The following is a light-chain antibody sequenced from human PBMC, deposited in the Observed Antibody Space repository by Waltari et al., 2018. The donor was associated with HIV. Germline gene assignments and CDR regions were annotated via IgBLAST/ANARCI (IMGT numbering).Light chain of an antibody. CDR1: QIVTSD. V-gene: IGKV3-15*01. CDR2: GAS. J-gene: IGKJ1*01. CDR3: QQYNNWPRT. Sequence: EIVMPPSPATLALSPGERFTLSCRASQIVTSDLAWYQQKPGQAPRLLIHGASTRATDIPARFSASGSGTEFTLTISSLQSEDFAVYYCQQYNNWPRTFGQGTKVEVK.